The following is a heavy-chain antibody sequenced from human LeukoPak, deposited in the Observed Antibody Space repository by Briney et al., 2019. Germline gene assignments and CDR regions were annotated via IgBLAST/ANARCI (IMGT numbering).Heavy chain of an antibody. CDR3: ARVDRYNYYLDL. CDR1: GGTFSTYT. CDR2: IIPVFGTP. Sequence: SVKVSCKASGGTFSTYTITWVRQAPGQGLEWMGGIIPVFGTPNYAQKFQGRVTVATDESTSTVYLELSSLRSEDTAIYYCARVDRYNYYLDLWGKGTTVTVSS. J-gene: IGHJ6*03. V-gene: IGHV1-69*05.